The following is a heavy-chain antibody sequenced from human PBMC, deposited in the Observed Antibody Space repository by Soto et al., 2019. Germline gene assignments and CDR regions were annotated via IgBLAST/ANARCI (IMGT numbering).Heavy chain of an antibody. D-gene: IGHD6-19*01. CDR2: IYTSASI. CDR3: ARDREAGYNFYYGMDV. V-gene: IGHV4-4*07. J-gene: IGHJ6*02. Sequence: NPSETLSLTCSVSGADIATYSWTWIRPPAGKGLEWIGRIYTSASINYNPSLKGRVTLSVDTSTNQVSLRLASVTAADTAIYYCARDREAGYNFYYGMDVWGQGTTVTVSS. CDR1: GADIATYS.